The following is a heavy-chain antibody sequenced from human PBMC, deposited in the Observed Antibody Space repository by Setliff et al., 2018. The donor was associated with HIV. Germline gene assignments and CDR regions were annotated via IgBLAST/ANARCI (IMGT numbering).Heavy chain of an antibody. CDR3: ARVSYSYGLVGAFDV. CDR2: ISGSGGST. CDR1: GFTFSSYA. V-gene: IGHV3-23*01. Sequence: GGSLSLSCVASGFTFSSYAMSWVRQAPGKGLEWVSPISGSGGSTYYADSVKGRFTISRDNYKNTLYLQMNSLRAEDTAVYYCARVSYSYGLVGAFDVWGQGTMVTVSS. D-gene: IGHD5-18*01. J-gene: IGHJ3*01.